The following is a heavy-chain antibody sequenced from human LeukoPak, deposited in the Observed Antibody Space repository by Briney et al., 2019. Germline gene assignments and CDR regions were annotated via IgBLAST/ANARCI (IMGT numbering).Heavy chain of an antibody. CDR3: ARVSHSNYALDYYYYMDV. Sequence: SVKVSCKASGGTFSSYAISWVRQAPGQGLEWMGGIIPIFGTANYAQKFQGRVTITTDESTSTAYMELSSLRSEDTAVYYCARVSHSNYALDYYYYMDVWGKGTTVTVSS. V-gene: IGHV1-69*05. CDR1: GGTFSSYA. J-gene: IGHJ6*03. D-gene: IGHD4-11*01. CDR2: IIPIFGTA.